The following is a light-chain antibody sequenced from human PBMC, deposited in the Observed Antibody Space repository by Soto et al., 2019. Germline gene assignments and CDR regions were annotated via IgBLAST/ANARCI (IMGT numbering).Light chain of an antibody. Sequence: AIQLTQSPSSLSASVGDRVTITCRASQGISSALAWYQQKPGKAPKLLIYDASSLESGVPSRFSGSGSGTDFTLIISSLQPEDFATYYCQQFNSYLITFGQGTRLEIK. CDR1: QGISSA. J-gene: IGKJ5*01. CDR2: DAS. CDR3: QQFNSYLIT. V-gene: IGKV1-13*02.